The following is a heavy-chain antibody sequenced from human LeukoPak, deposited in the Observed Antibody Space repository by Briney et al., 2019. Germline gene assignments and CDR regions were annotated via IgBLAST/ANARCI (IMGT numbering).Heavy chain of an antibody. V-gene: IGHV4-4*07. J-gene: IGHJ5*02. CDR1: GGSISSYY. D-gene: IGHD6-13*01. CDR3: ARAGPTRGYSKHNWFDP. Sequence: PSETLSLTCTVPGGSISSYYWSWIRQPAGKGLEWIGRIYTSGSTNYNPSLKSRVTMSVDTSKNQFSLKLSSVTAADTAVYYCARAGPTRGYSKHNWFDPWGQGTLVTVSS. CDR2: IYTSGST.